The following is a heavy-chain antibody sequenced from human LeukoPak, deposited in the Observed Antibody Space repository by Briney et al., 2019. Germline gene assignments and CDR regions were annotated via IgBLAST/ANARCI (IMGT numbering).Heavy chain of an antibody. J-gene: IGHJ4*02. D-gene: IGHD2-8*01. CDR3: ASLYYPRLGY. Sequence: AGGSLRLSCAASGFTFSDHYMDWVCQAPGKGLEWVGRTRNKANSYTTEYAASVKGRFTISRDDSKNSLYLQMNSLKTEDTAVYYCASLYYPRLGYWGQGTLVTVSS. V-gene: IGHV3-72*01. CDR2: TRNKANSYTT. CDR1: GFTFSDHY.